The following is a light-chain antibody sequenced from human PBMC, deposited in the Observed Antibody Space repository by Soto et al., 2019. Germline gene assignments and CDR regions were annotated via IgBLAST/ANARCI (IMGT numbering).Light chain of an antibody. CDR1: SSDIGVYNF. CDR3: FSYSSGSTPYV. Sequence: QSVLTQPASVSGSPGQSITLSCTGTSSDIGVYNFVSWYQHHPAKAPKLIIYEVSNRPSGVSNRFSGSKSGNTASLTISGLQAEDEADYYCFSYSSGSTPYVFGTGTKLTVL. CDR2: EVS. J-gene: IGLJ1*01. V-gene: IGLV2-14*01.